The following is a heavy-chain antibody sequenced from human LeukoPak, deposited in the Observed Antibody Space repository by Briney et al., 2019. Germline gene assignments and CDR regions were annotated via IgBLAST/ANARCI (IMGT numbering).Heavy chain of an antibody. CDR2: ISPSGGST. CDR3: AREHSSWYHPNVNFDY. D-gene: IGHD6-13*01. Sequence: GASVKVSCKASGYTFTSYYMHWVRQAPGQGPEWMGVISPSGGSTTYAQKFQGRVTLTRDMSTSTDYLELSSLRSEDTAVYYCAREHSSWYHPNVNFDYWGQGTLVTVSS. CDR1: GYTFTSYY. J-gene: IGHJ4*02. V-gene: IGHV1-46*01.